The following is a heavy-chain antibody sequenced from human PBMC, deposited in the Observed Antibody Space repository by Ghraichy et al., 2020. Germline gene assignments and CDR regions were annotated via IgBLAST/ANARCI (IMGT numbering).Heavy chain of an antibody. D-gene: IGHD4-17*01. V-gene: IGHV3-49*03. CDR2: IRSKAYGGTT. Sequence: GGSLRLSCTASGFTFGDYAMSWFRQAPGKGLEWVGFIRSKAYGGTTEYAASVKGRFTISRDDSKSIAYLQMNSLKTEDTAVYYCTRARVYGDSGGRVPDYWGQGTLVTVSS. J-gene: IGHJ4*02. CDR3: TRARVYGDSGGRVPDY. CDR1: GFTFGDYA.